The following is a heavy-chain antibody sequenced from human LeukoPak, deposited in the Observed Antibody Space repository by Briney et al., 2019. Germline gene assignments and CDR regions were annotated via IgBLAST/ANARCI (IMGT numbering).Heavy chain of an antibody. J-gene: IGHJ4*02. D-gene: IGHD3-10*01. V-gene: IGHV3-23*01. CDR1: GFTFSNYS. CDR2: ISGRGGST. Sequence: GGSLRLSCAASGFTFSNYSMSWVRQAPGKGLEGVSAISGRGGSTYYTDPVKGRFTISRDNSKNTLYLQMHSPRAEDTAVYYCAKNYYSSGSYYKGFDYRGQGTLVTVSS. CDR3: AKNYYSSGSYYKGFDY.